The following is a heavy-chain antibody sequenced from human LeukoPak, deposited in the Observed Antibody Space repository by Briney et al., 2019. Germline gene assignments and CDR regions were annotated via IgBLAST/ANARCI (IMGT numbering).Heavy chain of an antibody. CDR1: GGSISSYY. CDR3: ARDWSMVRGVIPLYYYYGMDV. D-gene: IGHD3-10*01. J-gene: IGHJ6*02. CDR2: IYTSGST. Sequence: SETLSLTCTVSGGSISSYYWSWIRQPAGKGLEWIGRIYTSGSTNYNPSLKSRVTMSVDTSKNQFSLKLSSVTAADTAVYYCARDWSMVRGVIPLYYYYGMDVWGQGTTVTVSS. V-gene: IGHV4-4*07.